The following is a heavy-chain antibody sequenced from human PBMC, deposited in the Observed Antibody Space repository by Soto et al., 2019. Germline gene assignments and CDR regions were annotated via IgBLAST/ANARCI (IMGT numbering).Heavy chain of an antibody. CDR1: GYTFTSHD. V-gene: IGHV1-8*01. CDR2: MNPNSGNT. D-gene: IGHD3-10*01. J-gene: IGHJ4*02. CDR3: ATSGWFGPFWY. Sequence: GASVKVSCKASGYTFTSHDINWVRQATGQGLEWMGWMNPNSGNTGYAQKFQGRVTMTRNTSISTAYMELSSLRSEDTAVYFCATSGWFGPFWYWGRGTLVTVSS.